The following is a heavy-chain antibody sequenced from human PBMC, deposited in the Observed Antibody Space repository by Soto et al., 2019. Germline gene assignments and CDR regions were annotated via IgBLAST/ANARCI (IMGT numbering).Heavy chain of an antibody. CDR3: ARDSRYGSGSYGAFDT. D-gene: IGHD3-10*01. CDR2: INPNSGGT. J-gene: IGHJ3*02. Sequence: ASVKVSCKASGYTFTGYYIHWVRQAPGQGLEWMGWINPNSGGTNYAQNSQGRVIMTTDTSISTVHMELSRLRSDDTAVYYCARDSRYGSGSYGAFDTWGQGTMVTVSS. CDR1: GYTFTGYY. V-gene: IGHV1-2*02.